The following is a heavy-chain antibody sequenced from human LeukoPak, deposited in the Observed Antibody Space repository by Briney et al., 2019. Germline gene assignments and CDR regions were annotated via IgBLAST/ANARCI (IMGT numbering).Heavy chain of an antibody. D-gene: IGHD2-2*01. CDR3: ARVGYQLLSYFDY. Sequence: SVKVSCKASGGTFSSYAISWVRQAPGQGLEWMGGIIPIFGTANYAQKFQGRVTITTDESTSTAYMELSSLRSEDTAVYYCARVGYQLLSYFDYWGQGTLVTVSS. J-gene: IGHJ4*02. V-gene: IGHV1-69*05. CDR1: GGTFSSYA. CDR2: IIPIFGTA.